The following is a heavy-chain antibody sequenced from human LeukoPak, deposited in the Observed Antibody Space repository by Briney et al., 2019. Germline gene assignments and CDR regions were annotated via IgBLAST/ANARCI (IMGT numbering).Heavy chain of an antibody. CDR2: IYYTGST. CDR3: ARRPYYYYGSGNNWFDP. V-gene: IGHV4-39*07. Sequence: SETLSLTCTVSGDSITSRSYYWGWIRQPPGKGLEWIGSIYYTGSTYYNPSLKSRVTISVDTSKNQFSLKLSSVTAADTAVYYCARRPYYYYGSGNNWFDPWGQGTLVTVSS. J-gene: IGHJ5*02. D-gene: IGHD3-10*01. CDR1: GDSITSRSYY.